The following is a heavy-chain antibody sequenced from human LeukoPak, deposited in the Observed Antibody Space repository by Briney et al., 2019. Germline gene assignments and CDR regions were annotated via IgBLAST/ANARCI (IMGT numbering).Heavy chain of an antibody. CDR3: VRAKMGLGSLNWYFDL. V-gene: IGHV4-61*02. D-gene: IGHD2-15*01. CDR2: IYTSGST. Sequence: SETLSLTCTVSGGSISSGSYYWSWIRQPAGKGLEWIGRIYTSGSTNYNPSLKSRVTISVDTSKNQFSLKLSSVTAADTAVYYCVRAKMGLGSLNWYFDLWGRGTLVTVSS. CDR1: GGSISSGSYY. J-gene: IGHJ2*01.